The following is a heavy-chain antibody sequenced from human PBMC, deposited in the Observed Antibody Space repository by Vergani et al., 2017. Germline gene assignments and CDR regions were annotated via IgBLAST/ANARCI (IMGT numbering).Heavy chain of an antibody. CDR3: ARVQYQLPSGY. CDR1: GGTFSSYA. D-gene: IGHD2-2*01. CDR2: ISAYNGNT. V-gene: IGHV1-18*01. Sequence: QVQLVQSGAEVKKPGSSVKVSCKASGGTFSSYAISWVRQAPGQGLEWMGRISAYNGNTNYAQKLQGRVTMTTDTSTSTAYMELRSLRSDDTAVYYCARVQYQLPSGYWGQGTLVTVSS. J-gene: IGHJ4*02.